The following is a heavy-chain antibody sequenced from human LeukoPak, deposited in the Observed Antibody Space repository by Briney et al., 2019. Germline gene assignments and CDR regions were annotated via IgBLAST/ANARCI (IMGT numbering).Heavy chain of an antibody. CDR2: INHSGST. CDR3: ASRQYQLLSRYYYYMDV. CDR1: GGSFSGYY. Sequence: SETLSLTCAVYGGSFSGYYWSWIRQPPGKGLEWIGEINHSGSTNYNPSLKSRVTIPVDTSKNQFSLKLSSVTAADTAVYYCASRQYQLLSRYYYYMDVWGKGTTVTVSS. D-gene: IGHD2-2*01. V-gene: IGHV4-34*01. J-gene: IGHJ6*03.